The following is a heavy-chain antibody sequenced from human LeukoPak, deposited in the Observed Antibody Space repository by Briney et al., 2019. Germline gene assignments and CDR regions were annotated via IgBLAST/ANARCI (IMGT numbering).Heavy chain of an antibody. CDR3: AKDYYDSSGYYYGMDV. Sequence: GGSLRLSCAASGFTFSSYGMHWVRQAPGKGLEWVAVISYDGSNKYYADSVKGRFTISRDNSKNTLYLQMNSLRAGDTAVYYCAKDYYDSSGYYYGMDVWGQGTTVTVSS. CDR2: ISYDGSNK. J-gene: IGHJ6*02. D-gene: IGHD3-22*01. V-gene: IGHV3-30*18. CDR1: GFTFSSYG.